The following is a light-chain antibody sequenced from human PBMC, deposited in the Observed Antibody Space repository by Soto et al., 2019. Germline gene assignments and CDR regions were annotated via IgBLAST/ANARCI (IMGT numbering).Light chain of an antibody. Sequence: SYELTQPLSVSVALRQTARITCGGNNIGSKSVHWYQQKPRQAPVLVIFRDSNRPSGIPERFSGSNSGNTATLTISRAQSGDEADYYCQVWDSSTAVFGTGTKVTVL. CDR2: RDS. V-gene: IGLV3-9*01. CDR3: QVWDSSTAV. J-gene: IGLJ1*01. CDR1: NIGSKS.